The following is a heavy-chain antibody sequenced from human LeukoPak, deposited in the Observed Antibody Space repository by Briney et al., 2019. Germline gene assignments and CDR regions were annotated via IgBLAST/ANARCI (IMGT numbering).Heavy chain of an antibody. CDR3: ARVNRGGSWRALYFDY. CDR2: IIPIFGTA. V-gene: IGHV1-69*06. CDR1: GGTFSSYA. D-gene: IGHD2-15*01. J-gene: IGHJ4*02. Sequence: ASVKVSCKASGGTFSSYAISWVRQAPGQGLEWMGGIIPIFGTANYAQKFQGRVTITADKSTSTAYMELSSLRSEDTAVYYCARVNRGGSWRALYFDYWGQGTLVTVSS.